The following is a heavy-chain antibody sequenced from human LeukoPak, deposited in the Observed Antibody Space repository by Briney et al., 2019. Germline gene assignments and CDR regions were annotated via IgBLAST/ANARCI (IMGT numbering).Heavy chain of an antibody. CDR3: ARDPWGEGAKVDYMDV. D-gene: IGHD1-26*01. Sequence: GGSLRLSCAASGFTFSSYAMHWVRQAPGKGLEWVAVISYDGSNKYYADSVKGRFTISRDNSKNTLYLQMNSLRAEDTAVYYCARDPWGEGAKVDYMDVWGKGTTVTVSS. V-gene: IGHV3-30-3*01. CDR1: GFTFSSYA. CDR2: ISYDGSNK. J-gene: IGHJ6*03.